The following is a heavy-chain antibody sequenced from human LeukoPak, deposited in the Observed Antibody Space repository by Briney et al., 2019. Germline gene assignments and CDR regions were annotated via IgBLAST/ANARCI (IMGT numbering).Heavy chain of an antibody. CDR2: VHYSGST. D-gene: IGHD5-24*01. CDR3: VRVTAGQRRDGYNYSFYYYMDV. V-gene: IGHV4-59*01. Sequence: PSETLSLTCTVSGGSISSYYWSWIRQPPGKGLESIGYVHYSGSTHYNPSLKSRVTISLDTSKDQFSVNLNSVTAADTAVYYCVRVTAGQRRDGYNYSFYYYMDVWGKGTTVTVSS. CDR1: GGSISSYY. J-gene: IGHJ6*03.